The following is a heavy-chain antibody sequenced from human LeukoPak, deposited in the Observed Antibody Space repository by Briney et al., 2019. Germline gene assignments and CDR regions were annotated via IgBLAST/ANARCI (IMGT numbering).Heavy chain of an antibody. CDR2: INDSGST. Sequence: SETLSLTCAVYGGSFSGYFWNWIRQPPGKGLEWIGEINDSGSTNYNSSLNSRVVISVDTSKNQFSLKLRSVTAADTAVYYCARTNSPQRSRPFGYWGQGSLVTVSS. D-gene: IGHD4-23*01. J-gene: IGHJ4*02. CDR3: ARTNSPQRSRPFGY. V-gene: IGHV4-34*01. CDR1: GGSFSGYF.